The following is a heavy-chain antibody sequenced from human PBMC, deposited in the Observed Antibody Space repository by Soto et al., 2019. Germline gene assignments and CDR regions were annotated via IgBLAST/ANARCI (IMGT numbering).Heavy chain of an antibody. CDR3: AKGEGGSCSGSSCSFDY. J-gene: IGHJ4*02. CDR1: GFTFSSYA. Sequence: GGSLRLSCAASGFTFSSYAMSWVRQAPGKGLEWVSVVSGGGGTTNSADSVKGRFTISRDNSKNTLYLQMNSLRAEDTAVYYCAKGEGGSCSGSSCSFDYWGQGTLVTVSS. V-gene: IGHV3-23*01. D-gene: IGHD2-15*01. CDR2: VSGGGGTT.